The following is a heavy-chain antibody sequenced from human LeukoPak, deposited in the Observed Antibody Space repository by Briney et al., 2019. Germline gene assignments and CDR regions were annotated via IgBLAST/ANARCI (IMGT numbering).Heavy chain of an antibody. CDR3: ARGNLYYYDSSSYYFKFDY. CDR2: INHSGST. D-gene: IGHD3-22*01. V-gene: IGHV4-34*01. J-gene: IGHJ4*02. Sequence: SETLSLTCAVYGGSFSGYYWSWIRQPPGKGLEWIGEINHSGSTNYNPSLKSRVTISVDASKNQFSLKLSSVTAADTAVYYCARGNLYYYDSSSYYFKFDYWGQGTLVAVSS. CDR1: GGSFSGYY.